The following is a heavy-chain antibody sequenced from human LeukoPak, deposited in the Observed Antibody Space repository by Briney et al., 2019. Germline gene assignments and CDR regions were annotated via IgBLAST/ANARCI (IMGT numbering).Heavy chain of an antibody. CDR2: IGTAGDT. V-gene: IGHV3-13*01. Sequence: GGSLRLSCAASGFTFSSYDMHWVRQATGKGLEWVSAIGTAGDTYYPGSVKGRFTISRESAKNSLYLQMNSLRAGDTAVYYCARCSGHDAFDIWGQGTMVTVSS. D-gene: IGHD6-19*01. CDR3: ARCSGHDAFDI. J-gene: IGHJ3*02. CDR1: GFTFSSYD.